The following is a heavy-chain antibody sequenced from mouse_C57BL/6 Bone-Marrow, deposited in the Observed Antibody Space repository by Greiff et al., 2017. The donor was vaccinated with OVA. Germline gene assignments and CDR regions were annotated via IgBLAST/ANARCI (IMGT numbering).Heavy chain of an antibody. Sequence: VQLQQSGPELVKPGASVKISCKASGYAFSSSWMNWVKQRPGKGLEWIGRIYPGDGDTNYNGKFKGKATLTADKSSSTAYMQLSSLTSEDSAVYFCARCTLYYGSSYGFAYWGQGTLVTVSA. CDR3: ARCTLYYGSSYGFAY. J-gene: IGHJ3*01. CDR1: GYAFSSSW. CDR2: IYPGDGDT. D-gene: IGHD1-1*01. V-gene: IGHV1-82*01.